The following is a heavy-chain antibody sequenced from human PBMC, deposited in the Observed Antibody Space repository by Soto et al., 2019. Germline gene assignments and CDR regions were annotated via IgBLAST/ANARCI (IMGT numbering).Heavy chain of an antibody. CDR3: ARDYRLTTYYDKSHYGMDV. Sequence: SETLSLTCNFSVVPVSSPGYYCTWMRQRPWKGLEWIGYISYSGSTYYSPSLNSRVTISVDTPKNQFSLKLSSVTAADTAVYYCARDYRLTTYYDKSHYGMDVWGQGTTVSVSS. D-gene: IGHD3-9*01. CDR1: VVPVSSPGYY. CDR2: ISYSGST. J-gene: IGHJ6*01. V-gene: IGHV4-31*03.